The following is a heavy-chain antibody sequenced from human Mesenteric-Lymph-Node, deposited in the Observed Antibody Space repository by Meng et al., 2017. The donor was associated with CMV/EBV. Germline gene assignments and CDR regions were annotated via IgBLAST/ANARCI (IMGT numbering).Heavy chain of an antibody. Sequence: GESLKISCAASGFSFRSYSMSWVRQAPGKGLEWVSSVTGVSTYKYYAASVKGRFTISRDNSKNTLYLQMNSLRAEDTAVYYCATYQLLIGYFDYWGQGTLVTVSS. D-gene: IGHD2-2*01. CDR3: ATYQLLIGYFDY. CDR1: GFSFRSYS. V-gene: IGHV3-21*04. J-gene: IGHJ4*02. CDR2: VTGVSTYK.